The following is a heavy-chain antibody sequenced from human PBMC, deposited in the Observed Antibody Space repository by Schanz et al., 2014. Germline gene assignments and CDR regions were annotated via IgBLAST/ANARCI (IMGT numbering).Heavy chain of an antibody. Sequence: QVQLLQFGGGVVQPGRSLRLSCAASGFTFSSYAMHWVRQAPGKGLEWVALISNDGSIKYYADSVEGRFTISRDNSRNTLYLQMNSLRPEDTAVYYCASPSGYSDYGTYFDFWGQGTLVTVSS. J-gene: IGHJ4*02. D-gene: IGHD5-12*01. CDR1: GFTFSSYA. V-gene: IGHV3-30-3*01. CDR2: ISNDGSIK. CDR3: ASPSGYSDYGTYFDF.